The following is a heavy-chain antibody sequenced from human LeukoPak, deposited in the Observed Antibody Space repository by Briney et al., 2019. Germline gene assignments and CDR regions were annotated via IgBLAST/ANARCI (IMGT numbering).Heavy chain of an antibody. CDR3: ARNTIIAAAGTTIWFDP. CDR1: GGSISSYY. V-gene: IGHV4-4*07. CDR2: IYTSGST. Sequence: PSETLSPTCTVSGGSISSYYWSWIRQPAGKGLEWIGRIYTSGSTNYNPSLKSRVTMSVDTSKNQFSLKLSSVTAADTAVYYCARNTIIAAAGTTIWFDPWGQGTLVTVSS. J-gene: IGHJ5*02. D-gene: IGHD6-13*01.